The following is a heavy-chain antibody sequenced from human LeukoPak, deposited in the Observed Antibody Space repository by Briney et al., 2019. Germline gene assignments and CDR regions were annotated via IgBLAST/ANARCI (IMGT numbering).Heavy chain of an antibody. CDR3: ARLTYYYDSSGYYYYFDY. J-gene: IGHJ4*02. Sequence: SETLSLTCTVSGVSIRSTSYYWGWIRQPPGKGLEWIGSIYFSGNTYYNPSLKTRVTISIDTSKNQFSLKLSSVTAADTAVYYCARLTYYYDSSGYYYYFDYWGQGTLVTVSS. CDR1: GVSIRSTSYY. CDR2: IYFSGNT. V-gene: IGHV4-39*01. D-gene: IGHD3-22*01.